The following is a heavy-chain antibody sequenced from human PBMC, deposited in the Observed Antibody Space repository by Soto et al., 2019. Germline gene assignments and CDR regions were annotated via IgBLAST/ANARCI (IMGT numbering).Heavy chain of an antibody. Sequence: GESLKISCAASGFTFSSYSMNWVRQAPGKGLEWVSYISSSSSTIYYADSVKGRFTISRDNAKNSLYLQMNSLRAEDTAVYYCARDRGVVVVPAAMPVKAFDYWGQGTLVTVSS. J-gene: IGHJ4*02. CDR1: GFTFSSYS. CDR2: ISSSSSTI. D-gene: IGHD2-2*01. CDR3: ARDRGVVVVPAAMPVKAFDY. V-gene: IGHV3-48*01.